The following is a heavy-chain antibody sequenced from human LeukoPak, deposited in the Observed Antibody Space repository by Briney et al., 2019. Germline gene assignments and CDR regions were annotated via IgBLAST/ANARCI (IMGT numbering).Heavy chain of an antibody. V-gene: IGHV4-34*01. D-gene: IGHD5-12*01. J-gene: IGHJ4*02. CDR1: GGSFSGYY. CDR3: ARVRGSKGVARFAY. CDR2: INHSGST. Sequence: PSETLSLTCAVYGGSFSGYYWSWIRQSPGKGLEWIGEINHSGSTNYNPSLKSRVTISVDTSKNQFSLKLSSVTAADPAVYYCARVRGSKGVARFAYWGQGTLVTVSS.